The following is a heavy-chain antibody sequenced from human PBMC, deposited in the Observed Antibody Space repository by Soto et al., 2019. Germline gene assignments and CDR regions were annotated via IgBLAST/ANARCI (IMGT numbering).Heavy chain of an antibody. Sequence: SLEVSVKGSGYTNTRYGSSWVRQEKGQGLEWMGWISAYNGNTNYAQKRQGRVTMTTDTSTSTAYMELRSLRSDDTAVYYCARDGPCKDWVNYYCSGIDIWGQ. CDR2: ISAYNGNT. D-gene: IGHD3-9*01. CDR1: GYTNTRYG. J-gene: IGHJ6*02. V-gene: IGHV1-18*01. CDR3: ARDGPCKDWVNYYCSGIDI.